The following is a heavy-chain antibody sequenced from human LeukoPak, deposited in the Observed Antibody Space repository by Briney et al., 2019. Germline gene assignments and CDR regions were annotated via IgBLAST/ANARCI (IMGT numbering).Heavy chain of an antibody. Sequence: GGSLRLSCAASGFTFSSYAMSWVRQAPGRGLEWVSAISGSGGSTYYADSVKGRFTISRDNSKNTLYLQMNSLRAEDTAVYYCAKDAGYCTNGVCYRFDYWGQGTLVTVSS. J-gene: IGHJ4*02. D-gene: IGHD2-8*01. V-gene: IGHV3-23*01. CDR2: ISGSGGST. CDR3: AKDAGYCTNGVCYRFDY. CDR1: GFTFSSYA.